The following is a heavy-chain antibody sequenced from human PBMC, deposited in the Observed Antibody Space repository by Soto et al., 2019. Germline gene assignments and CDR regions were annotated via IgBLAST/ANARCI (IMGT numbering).Heavy chain of an antibody. CDR3: AERGYSGYVDY. CDR1: GFTFSSYG. CDR2: ISYDGSNK. Sequence: PGGSLRLSCAASGFTFSSYGMHWVRQAPGKGLEWVAVISYDGSNKYYADSVKGRFTISRDNSKNTLYLQMNSLRAEDTAVYYCAERGYSGYVDYWGQGTLVTVSS. D-gene: IGHD5-12*01. J-gene: IGHJ4*02. V-gene: IGHV3-30*18.